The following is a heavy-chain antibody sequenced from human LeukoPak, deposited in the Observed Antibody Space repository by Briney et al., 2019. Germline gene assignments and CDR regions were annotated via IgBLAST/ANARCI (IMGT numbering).Heavy chain of an antibody. CDR2: IPSHSSNI. Sequence: GGSLRLSCVASEFVFSNQAWIGVGRPRGRGREGVSSIPSHSSNIFYANSVRGRFTISRDNANNALHLQMNSLRAEDTAVYYCARVFWETVNTGYYSDFWGPGTLVTVSS. CDR1: EFVFSNQA. J-gene: IGHJ4*02. V-gene: IGHV3-21*01. CDR3: ARVFWETVNTGYYSDF. D-gene: IGHD3-22*01.